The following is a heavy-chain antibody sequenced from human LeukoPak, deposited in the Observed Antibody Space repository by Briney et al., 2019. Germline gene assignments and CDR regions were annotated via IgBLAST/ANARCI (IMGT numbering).Heavy chain of an antibody. CDR3: AKAPVTYYYYGMDV. J-gene: IGHJ6*02. CDR1: GFTFSCYA. V-gene: IGHV3-23*01. CDR2: ISGRGGST. Sequence: PGGSLRLSCAASGFTFSCYAMSWVRQAPGKGREWGEVISGRGGSTYYADSVKSRYTISRDNSKNTLYLQMNSLRPDDTAVYYCAKAPVTYYYYGMDVWGQGTTVTVSS. D-gene: IGHD4-17*01.